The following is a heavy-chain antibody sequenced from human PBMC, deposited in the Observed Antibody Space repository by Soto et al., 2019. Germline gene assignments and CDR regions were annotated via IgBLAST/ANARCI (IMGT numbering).Heavy chain of an antibody. J-gene: IGHJ2*01. Sequence: RLEWMGWITEGSGKTTYSQKFQGRVTITRDTSESTAYMELSSLRSEDTAVYYCARYDFVFFQADDGIRDVRSVSAFLLNRSSDL. CDR2: ITEGSGKT. V-gene: IGHV1-3*01. D-gene: IGHD3-10*02. CDR3: ARYDFVFFQADDGIRDVRSVSAFLLNRSSDL.